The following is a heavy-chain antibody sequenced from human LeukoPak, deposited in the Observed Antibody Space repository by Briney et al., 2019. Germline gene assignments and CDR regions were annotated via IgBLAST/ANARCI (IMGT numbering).Heavy chain of an antibody. CDR3: ARTMYITGSSDFDY. D-gene: IGHD1-26*01. CDR2: ISYDGSKT. Sequence: QPGRSLRLSCAASGFTFNIYAMHWVRQAPGKGLEWVAVISYDGSKTYYADSVKGRFTISRDNSKNTLYLRMNSLRAEDTALYYCARTMYITGSSDFDYWGQGTLVTVSS. V-gene: IGHV3-30-3*01. J-gene: IGHJ4*02. CDR1: GFTFNIYA.